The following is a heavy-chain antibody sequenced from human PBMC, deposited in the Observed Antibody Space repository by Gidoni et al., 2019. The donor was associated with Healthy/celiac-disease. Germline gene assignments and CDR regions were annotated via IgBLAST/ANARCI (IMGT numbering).Heavy chain of an antibody. CDR1: GFSLSTSGVG. D-gene: IGHD3-22*01. CDR3: ARFTYYYDSSGYLTPDY. CDR2: IYWNDDK. Sequence: QITLKESGPTLVKPAQTLTLICTFSGFSLSTSGVGVGWIRQPPGKALEWLALIYWNDDKRYSPSLKSRLTITKDTSKNQVVLTMTNMDPVDTATYYCARFTYYYDSSGYLTPDYWGQGTLVTVSS. V-gene: IGHV2-5*01. J-gene: IGHJ4*02.